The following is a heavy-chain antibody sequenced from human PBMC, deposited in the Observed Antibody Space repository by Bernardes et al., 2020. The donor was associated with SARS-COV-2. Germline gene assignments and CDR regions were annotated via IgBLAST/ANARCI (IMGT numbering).Heavy chain of an antibody. Sequence: GGSLRLSCTASGFTFSSSAMHWVRQAPGKGPEWVAVRSNDGSIKYYTDSVKGRFTISRDNSKNTLYLLMNSLRTDDTAVYYCTRGLELELITWFDYWGQGTLVTVSS. CDR1: GFTFSSSA. V-gene: IGHV3-30-3*01. CDR3: TRGLELELITWFDY. J-gene: IGHJ4*02. CDR2: RSNDGSIK. D-gene: IGHD1-7*01.